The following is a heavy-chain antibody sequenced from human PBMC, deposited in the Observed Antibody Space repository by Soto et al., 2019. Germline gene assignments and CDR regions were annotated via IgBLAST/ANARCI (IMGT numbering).Heavy chain of an antibody. CDR1: GGSINSGGYY. D-gene: IGHD6-19*01. V-gene: IGHV4-31*03. CDR2: IYYSGST. J-gene: IGHJ5*02. Sequence: QVQLQESGPGLVKPPQTLSLTCTVSGGSINSGGYYWNWIRQHPGKGLEWIGYIYYSGSTYYNPSLKRRVTISVDTSKNQFSLQLSSVTAADTAVYYCASSGDSSAWYNNWFDPWGQGTLVTVSS. CDR3: ASSGDSSAWYNNWFDP.